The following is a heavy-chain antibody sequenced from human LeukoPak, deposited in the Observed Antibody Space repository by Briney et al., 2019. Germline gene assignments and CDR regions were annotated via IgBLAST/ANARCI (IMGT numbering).Heavy chain of an antibody. CDR3: VKGGRGAAAED. Sequence: GGSLRLSCAASGFTFSSYAMSWVRQAPGKGLEWVSAISGSGGSTYYADSVKGRLTISRDNSKNTLYLQMNSLRAEDTAVYYCVKGGRGAAAEDWGQGTLVTVSS. V-gene: IGHV3-23*01. CDR1: GFTFSSYA. J-gene: IGHJ4*02. D-gene: IGHD6-13*01. CDR2: ISGSGGST.